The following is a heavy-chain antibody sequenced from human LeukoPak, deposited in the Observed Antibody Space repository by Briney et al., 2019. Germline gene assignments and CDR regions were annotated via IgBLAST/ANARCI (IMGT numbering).Heavy chain of an antibody. V-gene: IGHV3-7*01. CDR1: GSTSSSYW. CDR3: AREYCSSTSCYLVYYYYYYMDV. CDR2: IKQDGSEK. J-gene: IGHJ6*03. D-gene: IGHD2-2*01. Sequence: QTGGSLRLSCAASGSTSSSYWMSWVRQAPGKGLEWVANIKQDGSEKYYVDSVKGRFTISRDNAKNSLYLQMNSLRAEDTAVYYCAREYCSSTSCYLVYYYYYYMDVWGKGTTVTVSS.